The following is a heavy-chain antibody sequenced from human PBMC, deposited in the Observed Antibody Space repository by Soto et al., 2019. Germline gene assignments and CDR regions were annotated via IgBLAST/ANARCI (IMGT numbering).Heavy chain of an antibody. V-gene: IGHV4-4*02. CDR1: SGSISSSNW. D-gene: IGHD1-26*01. J-gene: IGHJ4*02. CDR3: ARDLRPRELPLGY. CDR2: IYHSGST. Sequence: TSETLSLTCAVSSGSISSSNWWSWVRQPPGKGLEWIGEIYHSGSTNYNPSLKSRVTISVDKSKNQFSLKLSSVTAADTAVYYCARDLRPRELPLGYWGQGTLVTVSS.